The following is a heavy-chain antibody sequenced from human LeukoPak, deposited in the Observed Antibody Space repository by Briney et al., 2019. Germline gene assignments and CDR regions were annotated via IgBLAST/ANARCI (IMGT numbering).Heavy chain of an antibody. Sequence: GGSLRLSCAASGFTFSSYGMHWVRQTPGKGLEWVAFIRNDGSNEYYADSVKGRFTISRDNAKNSLYLQMNSLRAEDTAVYYCASLSKYVFDYWGQGTLVTVSS. J-gene: IGHJ4*02. CDR3: ASLSKYVFDY. V-gene: IGHV3-30*02. CDR1: GFTFSSYG. CDR2: IRNDGSNE. D-gene: IGHD4-11*01.